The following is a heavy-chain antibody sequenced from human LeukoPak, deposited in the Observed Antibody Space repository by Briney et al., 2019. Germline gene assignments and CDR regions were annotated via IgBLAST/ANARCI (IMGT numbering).Heavy chain of an antibody. V-gene: IGHV3-11*04. CDR2: ISHSGSTI. CDR1: GYMFSDYY. J-gene: IGHJ4*01. D-gene: IGHD3-10*01. CDR3: ATYGSGSGTFFDS. Sequence: GGSLRLSCAASGYMFSDYYMSWIRQTPEKGLEWLSYISHSGSTIYYADSVKGRFTISWDNAKNSLYLQMNSLRAEDTALYYCATYGSGSGTFFDSWGQGTLVTVS.